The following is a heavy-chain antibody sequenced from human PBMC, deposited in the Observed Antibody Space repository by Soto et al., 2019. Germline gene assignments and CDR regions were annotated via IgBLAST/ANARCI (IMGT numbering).Heavy chain of an antibody. D-gene: IGHD5-18*01. V-gene: IGHV1-69*13. CDR1: GGTFSSYA. Sequence: ASVKVSCXASGGTFSSYAISWVRQAPGQVLEWMGVIIPIFGTANYAQKFQGRVTITADESTSTAYMELSSLRSEDTAVYYCARDRRGYSYGLVGVGFDYYYGMDVWGQGTTVTVSS. J-gene: IGHJ6*02. CDR2: IIPIFGTA. CDR3: ARDRRGYSYGLVGVGFDYYYGMDV.